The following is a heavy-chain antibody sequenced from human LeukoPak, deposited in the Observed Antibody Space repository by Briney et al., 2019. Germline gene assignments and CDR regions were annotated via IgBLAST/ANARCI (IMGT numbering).Heavy chain of an antibody. Sequence: GASVKVSCKASAYTFTSYGISWVRQAPGQGLEWMGWISGYNGNTNYAQKVRGRVTMTTDTSTNTAYMELRSLRSDDTAVYYCARDAVGTSFDAFDIWGQGTMVTVSS. CDR2: ISGYNGNT. J-gene: IGHJ3*02. CDR3: ARDAVGTSFDAFDI. D-gene: IGHD2-2*01. CDR1: AYTFTSYG. V-gene: IGHV1-18*01.